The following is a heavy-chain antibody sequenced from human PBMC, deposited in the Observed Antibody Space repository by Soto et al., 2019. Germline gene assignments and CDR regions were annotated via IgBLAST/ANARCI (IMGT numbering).Heavy chain of an antibody. CDR2: IIPIFGTA. CDR3: AREPWTNDDFWSGPLGFDP. V-gene: IGHV1-69*13. D-gene: IGHD3-3*01. J-gene: IGHJ5*02. Sequence: SVKVSCKASGGTFSSYAISWVRQAPGQGLEWMGGIIPIFGTANYAQKFQGRVTITADESTSTAYMELSSLRSEDTAVYYCAREPWTNDDFWSGPLGFDPWGQGTLVTVSS. CDR1: GGTFSSYA.